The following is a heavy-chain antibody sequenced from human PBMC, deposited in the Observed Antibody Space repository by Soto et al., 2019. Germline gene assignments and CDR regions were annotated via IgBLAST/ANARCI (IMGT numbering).Heavy chain of an antibody. J-gene: IGHJ4*02. V-gene: IGHV1-18*01. D-gene: IGHD3-10*01. Sequence: ASVKVSCKASGYTFTSYGISWVRQAPGQGLEWMGWISAYNGNTNYAQKLQGRVTMTTDTSTSTAYMELRSLRSDDTAVYYCARDKPTMVRGVIIWRVNHYFDYWGQGTLVTVSS. CDR2: ISAYNGNT. CDR1: GYTFTSYG. CDR3: ARDKPTMVRGVIIWRVNHYFDY.